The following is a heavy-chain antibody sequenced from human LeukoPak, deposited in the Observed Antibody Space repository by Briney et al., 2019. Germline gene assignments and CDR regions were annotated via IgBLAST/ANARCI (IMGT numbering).Heavy chain of an antibody. CDR2: ISSSSSYI. CDR3: AREDIVVVPAARYYYMDV. Sequence: GGSLRLSCAASGFTFSSYSMNWVRQAPGKGLEWVSSISSSSSYIYCADSVKGRFTISRDNAKNSLYLQMNSLRAEDTAVYYCAREDIVVVPAARYYYMDVWGKGTTVTVSS. J-gene: IGHJ6*03. D-gene: IGHD2-2*01. CDR1: GFTFSSYS. V-gene: IGHV3-21*01.